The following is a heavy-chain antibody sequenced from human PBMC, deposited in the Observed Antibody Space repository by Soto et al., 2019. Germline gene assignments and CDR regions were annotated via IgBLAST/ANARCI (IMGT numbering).Heavy chain of an antibody. D-gene: IGHD3-22*01. Sequence: GGSLRLSCAASGFTFSSYAMRWVRQAPGKGLEWVAVISYDGSNKYYADSVKGRFTISRDNSKNTLYLQMNSLGAEDTAVYYCARGPITMIGFYYFDYWGQGTLVTVSS. V-gene: IGHV3-30-3*01. CDR2: ISYDGSNK. J-gene: IGHJ4*02. CDR1: GFTFSSYA. CDR3: ARGPITMIGFYYFDY.